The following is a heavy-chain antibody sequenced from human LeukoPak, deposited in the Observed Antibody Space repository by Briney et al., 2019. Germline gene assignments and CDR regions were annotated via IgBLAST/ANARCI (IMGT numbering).Heavy chain of an antibody. D-gene: IGHD3-3*01. CDR3: ASPERLDYDFWSGYSAYYYYGMDV. J-gene: IGHJ6*02. CDR1: GFTFSSDA. V-gene: IGHV3-30-3*01. CDR2: ISYDGSNK. Sequence: GGSLRLSCAASGFTFSSDAMHWVRQAPSKGLEWVAVISYDGSNKYYADSVKGRFTISRDNSKNTLYLQMNSLRAEDTAVYYCASPERLDYDFWSGYSAYYYYGMDVWGQGTTVTVSS.